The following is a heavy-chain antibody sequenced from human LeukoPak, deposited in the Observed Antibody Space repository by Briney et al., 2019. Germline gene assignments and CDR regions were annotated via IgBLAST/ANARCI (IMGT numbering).Heavy chain of an antibody. J-gene: IGHJ4*02. CDR2: IYYSGST. Sequence: SETLSLTCTVSGGSISSYYWSWIRQPPGKGLEWIGYIYYSGSTNYNPSLKSRVTISVDTSKNQFSLKLSSVTAEDTAVYYCARLSTEAGRNFDYWGQGTLVTVSS. CDR3: ARLSTEAGRNFDY. CDR1: GGSISSYY. V-gene: IGHV4-59*01. D-gene: IGHD6-19*01.